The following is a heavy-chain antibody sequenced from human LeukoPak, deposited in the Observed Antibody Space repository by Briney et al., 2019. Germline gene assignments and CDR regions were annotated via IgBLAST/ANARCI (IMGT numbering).Heavy chain of an antibody. CDR2: FDPEDGET. Sequence: ASVKVSCKVSGYTLTELSMHWVRQAPGKGLEWMGGFDPEDGETIYAQKFQGRVTMTEDTSTDTAYMELSSLRSEDTAVYYCATGVLPYYDSSGFYYFDYWGQGTLVTVSS. CDR3: ATGVLPYYDSSGFYYFDY. V-gene: IGHV1-24*01. D-gene: IGHD3-22*01. CDR1: GYTLTELS. J-gene: IGHJ4*02.